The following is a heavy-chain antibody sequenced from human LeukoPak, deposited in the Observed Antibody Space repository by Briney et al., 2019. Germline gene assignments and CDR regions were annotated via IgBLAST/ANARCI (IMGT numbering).Heavy chain of an antibody. J-gene: IGHJ6*03. D-gene: IGHD3-22*01. Sequence: ASVKVSCKASGGTFSSYAISWVRQAPGQGLEWMGGIIPIFGTANYAQKFQGRVTITTDESTSTAYMELSSLRSEDTAVYYCAKGPYYYDSSGYLWSYYYMDVWGKGTTVTVSS. V-gene: IGHV1-69*05. CDR1: GGTFSSYA. CDR3: AKGPYYYDSSGYLWSYYYMDV. CDR2: IIPIFGTA.